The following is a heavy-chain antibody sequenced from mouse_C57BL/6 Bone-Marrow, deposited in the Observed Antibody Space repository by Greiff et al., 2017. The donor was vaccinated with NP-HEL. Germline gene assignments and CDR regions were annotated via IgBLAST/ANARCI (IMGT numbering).Heavy chain of an antibody. V-gene: IGHV1-82*01. D-gene: IGHD1-1*01. CDR1: GYAFSSSW. CDR3: ARLLRYYAMDY. Sequence: VKLHQSGPELVKPGASVKISCKASGYAFSSSWMNWVKQRPGKGLEWIGRIYPGDGDTNYNGKFKGKATLTADKSSSTAYMQRSSLTSEDSAVYFCARLLRYYAMDYWGQGTSVTVSS. J-gene: IGHJ4*01. CDR2: IYPGDGDT.